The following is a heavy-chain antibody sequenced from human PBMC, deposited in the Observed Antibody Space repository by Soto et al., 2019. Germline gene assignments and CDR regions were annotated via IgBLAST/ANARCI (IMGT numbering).Heavy chain of an antibody. CDR2: ISYNGGTE. D-gene: IGHD3-10*01. CDR3: ARDFYYYGSGTMGGYFDY. CDR1: GFTFNGFG. Sequence: PGGSLRLSCAASGFTFNGFGMHWVRQAPCKGLEWVAVISYNGGTEYYADSVKGRFTISRDNSKNTLYLQMDSLRAEDTAVYYCARDFYYYGSGTMGGYFDYWGQGTLVTVSS. J-gene: IGHJ4*02. V-gene: IGHV3-30*03.